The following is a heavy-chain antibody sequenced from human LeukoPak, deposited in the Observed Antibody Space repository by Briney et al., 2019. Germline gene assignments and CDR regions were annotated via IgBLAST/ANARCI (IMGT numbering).Heavy chain of an antibody. CDR2: IYYSGST. D-gene: IGHD4-11*01. CDR1: GGSISSGGYY. J-gene: IGHJ6*04. CDR3: AREKTGGSNYHNYYYGMDV. V-gene: IGHV4-31*03. Sequence: SETLSLTCTVSGGSISSGGYYWSWIRQHPGKGLEWIGYIYYSGSTYYNPSLKSRVGISVDTSKNQFSLKLSSVTAADTAVYYCAREKTGGSNYHNYYYGMDVWGKGTTVTVSS.